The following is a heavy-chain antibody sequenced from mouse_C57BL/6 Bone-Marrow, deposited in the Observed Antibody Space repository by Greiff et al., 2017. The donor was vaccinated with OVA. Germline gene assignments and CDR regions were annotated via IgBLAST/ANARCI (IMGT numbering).Heavy chain of an antibody. V-gene: IGHV1-54*01. CDR1: GYAFTTYW. J-gene: IGHJ1*03. D-gene: IGHD1-1*01. CDR3: ARPGRYYSSSYRYFDV. CDR2: INPGSGGT. Sequence: QVQLQESGAELVRPGTSVKLSCKASGYAFTTYWIEWVKQRPGQGLEWIGVINPGSGGTNYNEKFKGKATLTADKSSSTAYMPLSSLTSAEAAASVYARPGRYYSSSYRYFDVWGTGTTVTVSS.